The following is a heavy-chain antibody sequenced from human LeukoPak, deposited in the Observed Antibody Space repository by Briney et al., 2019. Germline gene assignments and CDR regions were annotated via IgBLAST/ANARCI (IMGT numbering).Heavy chain of an antibody. D-gene: IGHD3-10*01. CDR1: GGTFSSYA. CDR3: ARAHYGSGSKWKYYFDY. J-gene: IGHJ4*02. Sequence: VASVKVSCKASGGTFSSYAISWVRQAPGQGLEWMGGIIPIFGTANYAQKFQGRVTITADESTSTAYMELSSLRSEDTAVYYCARAHYGSGSKWKYYFDYWGQGTLVTVSS. V-gene: IGHV1-69*13. CDR2: IIPIFGTA.